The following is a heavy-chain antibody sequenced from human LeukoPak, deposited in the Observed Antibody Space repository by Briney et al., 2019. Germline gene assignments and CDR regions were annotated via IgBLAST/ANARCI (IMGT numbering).Heavy chain of an antibody. CDR2: IYYSGST. Sequence: SETPSLTCTVSGGSISSSSYYWGWIRQPPGKGLEWIGSIYYSGSTYYNPSLKSRVTISVDTSKNQFSLKLSSVTAADTAVYYCASLPYYYDSSGSDWGQGTLVTVSS. V-gene: IGHV4-39*07. CDR1: GGSISSSSYY. J-gene: IGHJ4*02. CDR3: ASLPYYYDSSGSD. D-gene: IGHD3-22*01.